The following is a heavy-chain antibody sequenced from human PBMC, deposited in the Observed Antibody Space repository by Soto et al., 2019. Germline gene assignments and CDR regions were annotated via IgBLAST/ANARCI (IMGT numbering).Heavy chain of an antibody. CDR2: IYYSGST. Sequence: SETLSLTCTVSGGSISSGGYYWSWIRQHPGKGLEWIGYIYYSGSTYYNPSLKSRVTISVDTSKNQFSLKLSSVTAADTAVYYCARAPYYDSSGYVFDYWGQGTLVTGSS. CDR1: GGSISSGGYY. J-gene: IGHJ4*02. CDR3: ARAPYYDSSGYVFDY. D-gene: IGHD3-22*01. V-gene: IGHV4-31*03.